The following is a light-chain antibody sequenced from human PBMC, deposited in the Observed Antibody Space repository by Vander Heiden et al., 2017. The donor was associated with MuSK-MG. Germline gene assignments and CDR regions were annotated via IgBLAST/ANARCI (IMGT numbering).Light chain of an antibody. V-gene: IGKV4-1*01. CDR1: QSVLYSSNNKNY. J-gene: IGKJ3*01. CDR3: QQYYSTPCT. Sequence: DIVMTQSPDSLAVSLGERATINCKSSQSVLYSSNNKNYSAWYQQKPGQPPKLLIYWASTRESGVPDRFSGSGSGTDFTLTISSLQAEDVAVYYCQQYYSTPCTFGHGTKVDIK. CDR2: WAS.